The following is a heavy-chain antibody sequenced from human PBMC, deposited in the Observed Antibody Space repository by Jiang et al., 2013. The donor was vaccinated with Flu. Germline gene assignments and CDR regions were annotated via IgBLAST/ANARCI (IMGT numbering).Heavy chain of an antibody. Sequence: GSGLVKPSETLSLTCTVSGGSISSYYWSWIRQPPGKGLEWIGYIYYSGSTNYNPSLKSRVTISVDTSKNQFSLKLSSVTAADTAVYYCARRIQVGATWPWISWGRG. J-gene: IGHJ2*01. V-gene: IGHV4-59*08. CDR2: IYYSGST. CDR1: GGSISSYY. D-gene: IGHD1-26*01. CDR3: ARRIQVGATWPWIS.